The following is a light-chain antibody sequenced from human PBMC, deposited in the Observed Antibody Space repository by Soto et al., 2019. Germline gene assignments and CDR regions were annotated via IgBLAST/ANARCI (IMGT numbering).Light chain of an antibody. J-gene: IGKJ4*01. CDR3: QQRNYWPLT. V-gene: IGKV3-11*01. Sequence: EIVLTQSPATLSLSPGERATLSCRASQSIDIFLAWYQHKAGQAPRLLIYDASNRTTGIPARFSGSGSGTDFTLTIGSLEPEDFAVYFCQQRNYWPLTFGGGTTVEIK. CDR1: QSIDIF. CDR2: DAS.